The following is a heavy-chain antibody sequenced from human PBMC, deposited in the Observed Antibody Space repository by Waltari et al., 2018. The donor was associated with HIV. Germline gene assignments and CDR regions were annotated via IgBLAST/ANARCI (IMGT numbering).Heavy chain of an antibody. Sequence: QLQLQESGPGLVKPSETLSLTCTVSGGSITSGSYYWGWIRQPPGKGLEWIGSIYYSGSTYYNPSLKSRVTISVDTSKNQFSLKLSSVTAADTAVYCCARHHSSGYLGFDYWGQGTLVTVSS. D-gene: IGHD3-22*01. CDR1: GGSITSGSYY. CDR2: IYYSGST. CDR3: ARHHSSGYLGFDY. V-gene: IGHV4-39*01. J-gene: IGHJ4*02.